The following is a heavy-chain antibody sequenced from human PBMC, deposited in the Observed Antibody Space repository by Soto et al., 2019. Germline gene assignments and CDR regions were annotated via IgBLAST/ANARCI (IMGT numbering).Heavy chain of an antibody. CDR3: ARVGGVSIRYSSGWYSSYKGEPFDY. CDR1: GYTFTSYG. Sequence: ASVKVSCKASGYTFTSYGISWVRQAPGQGLEWMGWISAYNGNTNYAQKLQGRVTMTTDTSTSTAYMELRSLRSDDTAVYYCARVGGVSIRYSSGWYSSYKGEPFDYWGQGTLVTVSS. D-gene: IGHD6-19*01. CDR2: ISAYNGNT. V-gene: IGHV1-18*01. J-gene: IGHJ4*02.